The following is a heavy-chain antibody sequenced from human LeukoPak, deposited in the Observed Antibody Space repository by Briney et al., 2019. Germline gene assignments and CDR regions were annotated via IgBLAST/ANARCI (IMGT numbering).Heavy chain of an antibody. V-gene: IGHV3-7*01. J-gene: IGHJ4*02. Sequence: PRGSLRLSCAASGFSLSSNWMSWVRQDPGKGLEWVGKIKQDGSETWLLDSVKGRFTISRDSAKNSLYLQMNSLRVEDTAVYHWAKYTGYYFDYWGQGVLVTVPS. CDR3: AKYTGYYFDY. D-gene: IGHD2-15*01. CDR2: IKQDGSET. CDR1: GFSLSSNW.